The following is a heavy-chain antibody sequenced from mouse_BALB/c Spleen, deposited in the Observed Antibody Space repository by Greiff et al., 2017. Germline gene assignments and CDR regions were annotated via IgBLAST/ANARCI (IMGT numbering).Heavy chain of an antibody. D-gene: IGHD2-14*01. CDR3: ARDGIRYDGSWFAY. Sequence: VMLVESGPGLVAPSQSLSITCTVSGFSLTGYGVNWVRQPPGKGLEWLGMIWGDGSTDYNSALKSRLSISKDNSKSQVFLKMNSLQTDDTARYYCARDGIRYDGSWFAYWGQGTLVTVSA. J-gene: IGHJ3*01. CDR1: GFSLTGYG. V-gene: IGHV2-6-7*01. CDR2: IWGDGST.